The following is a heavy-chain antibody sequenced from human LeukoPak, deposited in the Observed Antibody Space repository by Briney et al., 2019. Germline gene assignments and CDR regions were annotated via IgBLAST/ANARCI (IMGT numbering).Heavy chain of an antibody. Sequence: GGSLRLSCAASGFTFSNYNMNWVRQPPGKGLQWVSYISSSSNIIYYADSVRGRFTISRDNAKNSLFLQMNSLRAEDTAVYYCARDFAREFTIDYWGQGTLVTVSS. V-gene: IGHV3-48*01. CDR3: ARDFAREFTIDY. D-gene: IGHD3-10*01. CDR1: GFTFSNYN. J-gene: IGHJ4*02. CDR2: ISSSSNII.